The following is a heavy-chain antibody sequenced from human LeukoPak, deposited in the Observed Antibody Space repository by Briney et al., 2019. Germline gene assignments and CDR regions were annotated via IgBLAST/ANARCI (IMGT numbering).Heavy chain of an antibody. J-gene: IGHJ6*03. D-gene: IGHD2-2*01. V-gene: IGHV1-69*13. CDR2: IIPIFGTA. CDR1: GGTFSSYA. CDR3: ARGEIVVVPAADTYYYYYMDV. Sequence: GASVKVSCKASGGTFSSYAISWVRQAPGQGLEWMGGIIPIFGTANYAQKFQGRVTITADESTSTAYMELSSLRSEDTAVYYCARGEIVVVPAADTYYYYYMDVWGKGTTVTVSS.